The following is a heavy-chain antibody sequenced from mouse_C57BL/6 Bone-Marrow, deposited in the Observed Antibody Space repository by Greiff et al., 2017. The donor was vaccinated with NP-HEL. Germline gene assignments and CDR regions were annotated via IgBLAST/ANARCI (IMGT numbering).Heavy chain of an antibody. CDR2: INSDGGST. CDR1: EYEFPSHD. V-gene: IGHV5-2*01. CDR3: ASEGAYSNNYVDY. J-gene: IGHJ2*01. Sequence: EVHLVESGGGLVQPGESLKLSCESNEYEFPSHDMSWVRKTPEKRLELVAAINSDGGSTYYPDTMERRFIISRDNTKKTLYLHMSSLRSEDTALYYCASEGAYSNNYVDYWGPGTTLTVSS. D-gene: IGHD2-5*01.